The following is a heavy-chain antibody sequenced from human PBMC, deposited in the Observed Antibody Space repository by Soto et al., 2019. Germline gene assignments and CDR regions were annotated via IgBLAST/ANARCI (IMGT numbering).Heavy chain of an antibody. CDR2: IYYSGST. Sequence: SETLSLTCTVSGGSISSSSYYWGWIRQPPGKGLEWIGSIYYSGSTYYNPSLKSRVTISVDTSKNQFSLKLSSVTAADTAVYYCARQKRYFDWLFYFDYWGQGTLVTVSS. CDR1: GGSISSSSYY. D-gene: IGHD3-9*01. CDR3: ARQKRYFDWLFYFDY. V-gene: IGHV4-39*01. J-gene: IGHJ4*02.